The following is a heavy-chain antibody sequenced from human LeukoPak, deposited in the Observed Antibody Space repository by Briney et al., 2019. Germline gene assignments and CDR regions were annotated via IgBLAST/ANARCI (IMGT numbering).Heavy chain of an antibody. J-gene: IGHJ4*02. V-gene: IGHV1-69*05. Sequence: GSSVKVPYKASGGTFISYALSWVRQAPGQGLEWMGGSIPIFGTANNTQKFQGRVTITTNESTSTAYMELSSLRSEDTAVYYCARGQGYNYAPFDYWGQGTLVTVAS. D-gene: IGHD5-18*01. CDR3: ARGQGYNYAPFDY. CDR1: GGTFISYA. CDR2: SIPIFGTA.